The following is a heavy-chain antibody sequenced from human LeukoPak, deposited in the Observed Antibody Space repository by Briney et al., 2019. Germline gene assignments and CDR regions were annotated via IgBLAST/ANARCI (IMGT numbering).Heavy chain of an antibody. Sequence: SETLSLTCTVSGGSISSSSYYWGWIRQPPGKGLEWIGSIYYSGSTYYNPSLKSRVTISVDTSKNQLSLKLSSVTAADTAVYYCAREFRGSYPVYYYYYYMDVWGKGTTVTVSS. CDR3: AREFRGSYPVYYYYYYMDV. V-gene: IGHV4-39*07. CDR2: IYYSGST. CDR1: GGSISSSSYY. J-gene: IGHJ6*03. D-gene: IGHD1-26*01.